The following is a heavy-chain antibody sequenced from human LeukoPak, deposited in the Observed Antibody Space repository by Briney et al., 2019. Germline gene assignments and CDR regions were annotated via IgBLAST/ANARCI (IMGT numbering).Heavy chain of an antibody. CDR1: GGSISSGDYY. D-gene: IGHD1-26*01. CDR2: IYYSRST. V-gene: IGHV4-30-4*01. CDR3: ARLHPSSYGTASDY. Sequence: SQTLSLTCTVSGGSISSGDYYWSWIRQPPGKGLEWIGYIYYSRSTYYNPSLKSRVTISVDTSKNQFSLKLSSVTAADTAVYYCARLHPSSYGTASDYWGQGTLVTVSS. J-gene: IGHJ4*02.